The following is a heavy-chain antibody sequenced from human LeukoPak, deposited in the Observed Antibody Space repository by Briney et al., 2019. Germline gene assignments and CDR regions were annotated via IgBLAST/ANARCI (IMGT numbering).Heavy chain of an antibody. V-gene: IGHV4-39*07. Sequence: SETLSLTCTVSVGSISSSSYYWGWIRQPPGKGLEWIGCSYYSGSTNYNPSLKSRVTISVDTSKNQFSLKLSSVTAADTAVYYCARDVVGGGNFDYWGQGTLVTVSS. D-gene: IGHD1-26*01. CDR3: ARDVVGGGNFDY. CDR2: SYYSGST. J-gene: IGHJ4*02. CDR1: VGSISSSSYY.